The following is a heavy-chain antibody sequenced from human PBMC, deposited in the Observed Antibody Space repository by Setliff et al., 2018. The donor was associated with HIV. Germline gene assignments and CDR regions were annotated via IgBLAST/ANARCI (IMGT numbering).Heavy chain of an antibody. CDR2: ISDSGET. D-gene: IGHD3-10*01. J-gene: IGHJ1*01. CDR1: GGSFNGYH. CDR3: ARRGRYYGPQAH. Sequence: SETLSLTCGVFGGSFNGYHWTWIRQSPGRGLEWIGEISDSGETNYSPSLMSRVTISKDMSKYQFFPNLTSVTAADTAVYYCARRGRYYGPQAHWGQGTLVTVSS. V-gene: IGHV4-34*01.